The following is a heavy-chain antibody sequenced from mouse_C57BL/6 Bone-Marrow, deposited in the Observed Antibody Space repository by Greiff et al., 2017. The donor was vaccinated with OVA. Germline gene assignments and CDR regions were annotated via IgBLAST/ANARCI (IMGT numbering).Heavy chain of an antibody. V-gene: IGHV7-1*01. CDR2: SRNKANDYTT. Sequence: EVKVVESGGGLVQSGRSLRLSCATSGFTFSDFYMEWVRQAPGKGLEWIAASRNKANDYTTEYSASVKGRFIVSRDTSQSILYLQMNALRAEDTAIYYCARDPTGNYWYFDVWGTGTTVTVSS. CDR1: GFTFSDFY. J-gene: IGHJ1*03. D-gene: IGHD4-1*01. CDR3: ARDPTGNYWYFDV.